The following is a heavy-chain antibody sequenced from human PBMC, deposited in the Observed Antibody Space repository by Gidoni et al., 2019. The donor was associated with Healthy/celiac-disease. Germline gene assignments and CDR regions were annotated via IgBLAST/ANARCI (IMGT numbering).Heavy chain of an antibody. Sequence: QVQLQQRGAGLLKPSETLSLPCAVYGGSFSGYYWSWIRQPPGKGLEWIGEINHSGSTNSTPSLKSRVTISVDTSKNQFSLKLSSVTAADTAVYYCAREALWQQPPDYWGQGTLVTVSS. CDR1: GGSFSGYY. D-gene: IGHD6-13*01. CDR3: AREALWQQPPDY. V-gene: IGHV4-34*01. CDR2: INHSGST. J-gene: IGHJ4*02.